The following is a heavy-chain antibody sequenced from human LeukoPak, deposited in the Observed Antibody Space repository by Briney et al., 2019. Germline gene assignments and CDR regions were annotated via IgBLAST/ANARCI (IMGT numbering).Heavy chain of an antibody. CDR3: AKDQEWGSIAAAGHNFDY. D-gene: IGHD6-13*01. V-gene: IGHV3-23*01. J-gene: IGHJ4*02. CDR1: GFTFSSYA. CDR2: ITGNGGYT. Sequence: PGGSLRLSCAASGFTFSSYAMSWVRQAPGTGLEWVSTITGNGGYTYYADSVEGRFTISRDSSKNTLYLQMTSLRADDTAVSYCAKDQEWGSIAAAGHNFDYWGQGTLVTVSS.